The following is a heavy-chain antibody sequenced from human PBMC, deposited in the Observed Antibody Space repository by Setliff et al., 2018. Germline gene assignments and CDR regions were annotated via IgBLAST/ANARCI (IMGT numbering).Heavy chain of an antibody. CDR2: IYSGGST. V-gene: IGHV3-66*01. CDR1: GFTFGDHF. J-gene: IGHJ4*02. CDR3: ARGETDS. Sequence: PGGSLRLSCAASGFTFGDHFMDWVRQPPGKGLEWVSVIYSGGSTYYADSVKGRFTISRDNSKNTLYLHMNSLRAEDTAVYYCARGETDSWGQGTLVTVSS.